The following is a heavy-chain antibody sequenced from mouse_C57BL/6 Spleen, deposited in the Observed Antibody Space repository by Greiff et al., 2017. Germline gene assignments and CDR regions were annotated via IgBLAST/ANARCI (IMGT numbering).Heavy chain of an antibody. CDR1: GYTFTDYY. Sequence: VQLQQSGPELVKPGASVKISCKASGYTFTDYYMNWVKQSHGKSLEWIGDINPNNGGTSYNQKFKGKATLTVDKSSSTAYMELRSLTSEDSAVYYCARDDYYGSSRYYFDYWGQGTTLTVSS. V-gene: IGHV1-26*01. CDR3: ARDDYYGSSRYYFDY. CDR2: INPNNGGT. D-gene: IGHD1-1*01. J-gene: IGHJ2*01.